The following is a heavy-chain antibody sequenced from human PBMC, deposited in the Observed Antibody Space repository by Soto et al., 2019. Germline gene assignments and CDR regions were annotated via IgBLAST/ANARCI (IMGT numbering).Heavy chain of an antibody. Sequence: QVQLVESGGGVVQPGRSLRLSCAASGFTFSSYAMHWVRQAPGKGLEWVALISYDGNNRYHADSVKGRFTISRDNSKNSLYLEMNNLRAEDTAIYYCARDLRTTVTTRGVWYFDLWGRGTLVTVSS. J-gene: IGHJ2*01. CDR1: GFTFSSYA. V-gene: IGHV3-30-3*01. CDR2: ISYDGNNR. CDR3: ARDLRTTVTTRGVWYFDL. D-gene: IGHD4-17*01.